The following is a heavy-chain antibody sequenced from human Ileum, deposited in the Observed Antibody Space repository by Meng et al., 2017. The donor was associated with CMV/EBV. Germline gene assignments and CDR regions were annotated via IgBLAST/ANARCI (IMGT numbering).Heavy chain of an antibody. V-gene: IGHV1-46*01. J-gene: IGHJ1*01. Sequence: CKASGGTFSDYYVNWLRQAPGQGLEWMAVINPSGGFAAYPPKFQGRVTVTRDTSTSTLYMELSSLRLEDTATYYCARSHTSSQRYFQHWGQGTLVTVSS. CDR3: ARSHTSSQRYFQH. CDR1: GGTFSDYY. CDR2: INPSGGFA. D-gene: IGHD2-2*01.